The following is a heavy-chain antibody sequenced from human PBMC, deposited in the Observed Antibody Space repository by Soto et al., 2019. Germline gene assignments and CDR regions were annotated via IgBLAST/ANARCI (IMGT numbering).Heavy chain of an antibody. CDR2: IGTAGDT. J-gene: IGHJ6*02. V-gene: IGHV3-13*01. CDR1: GFTFSSYD. D-gene: IGHD3-9*01. CDR3: ARGNTYYDILTAGPDV. Sequence: GGSLRLSCAASGFTFSSYDMHWVRQATGKGLEWVSAIGTAGDTYYPGSVKGRFTISRENAKNSLYLQMNSLRAEDTAVYYCARGNTYYDILTAGPDVWGQGTTVTVS.